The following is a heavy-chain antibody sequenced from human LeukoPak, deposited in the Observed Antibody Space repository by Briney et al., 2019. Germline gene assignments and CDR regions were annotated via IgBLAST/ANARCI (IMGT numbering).Heavy chain of an antibody. CDR2: IIPIFGTA. Sequence: GASVKVSCKASGGTFSSYAISWVRQAPGQGLEWMGGIIPIFGTANYAQKFQGRVTITADKSTSTAYMELSSLRSEDTAVYYCARDPVRGLIRFGGYLDHWGQGTLVTVSS. V-gene: IGHV1-69*06. J-gene: IGHJ4*02. CDR1: GGTFSSYA. CDR3: ARDPVRGLIRFGGYLDH. D-gene: IGHD3-10*01.